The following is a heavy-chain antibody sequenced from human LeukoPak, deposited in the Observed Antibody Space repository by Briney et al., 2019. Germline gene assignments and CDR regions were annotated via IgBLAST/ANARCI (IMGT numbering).Heavy chain of an antibody. CDR1: GFTFSSYE. CDR2: ISSSGSTI. J-gene: IGHJ6*02. CDR3: ARDHPQYYYGMDV. V-gene: IGHV3-48*03. Sequence: GGSLRLSCAASGFTFSSYEMNWVRQAPGKGLEWVSYISSSGSTIYYADSVKGRFTISRDNAKNSLYLQMNSLRAEDTAVYYCARDHPQYYYGMDVWGQGTTVTVSS.